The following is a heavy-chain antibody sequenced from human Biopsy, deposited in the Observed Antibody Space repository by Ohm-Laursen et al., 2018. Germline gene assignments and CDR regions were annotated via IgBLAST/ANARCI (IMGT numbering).Heavy chain of an antibody. J-gene: IGHJ4*02. CDR1: GDSISSSTYY. Sequence: SDTLSLTCSVSGDSISSSTYYWGWIRQPPGKGLEWIGTIRNTYFRTSLKSQVTMSVDTSKNHFSLKLSIFTAADTGVYYCAQTRNDYGGFYFDYWGRGTLVTVSS. CDR2: IRNT. V-gene: IGHV4-39*01. D-gene: IGHD4/OR15-4a*01. CDR3: AQTRNDYGGFYFDY.